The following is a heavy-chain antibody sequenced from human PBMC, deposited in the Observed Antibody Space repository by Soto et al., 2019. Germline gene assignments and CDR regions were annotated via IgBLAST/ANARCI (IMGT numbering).Heavy chain of an antibody. CDR1: GGSTSSYY. CDR3: ARGGSLWFGELSAYYYDMDV. D-gene: IGHD3-10*01. Sequence: SETLSLTCTVSGGSTSSYYWSWIRQPPGKGLEWIGYIYYSGSTNYNPSLKSRVTISVDTSKNQFSLKLSAVTAADTAVYYCARGGSLWFGELSAYYYDMDVWGQGTTVTVS. CDR2: IYYSGST. V-gene: IGHV4-59*01. J-gene: IGHJ6*02.